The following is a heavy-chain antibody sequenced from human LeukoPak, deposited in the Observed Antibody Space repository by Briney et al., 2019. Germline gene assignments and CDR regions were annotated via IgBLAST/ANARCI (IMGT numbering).Heavy chain of an antibody. Sequence: ASVKVSCKASGYTFISYYMHWVRQAPGEGLEWMGIINPSGGSTNYPQKFQGRVTMTRDTSISTAYMELSRLRSDDTAVYYCARGGVTFGGAYYMDVWGKGTTVTVSS. CDR3: ARGGVTFGGAYYMDV. CDR2: INPSGGST. V-gene: IGHV1-2*02. D-gene: IGHD3-16*01. CDR1: GYTFISYY. J-gene: IGHJ6*03.